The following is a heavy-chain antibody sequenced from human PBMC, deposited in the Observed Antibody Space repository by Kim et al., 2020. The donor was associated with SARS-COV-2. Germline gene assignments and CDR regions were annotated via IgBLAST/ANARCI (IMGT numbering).Heavy chain of an antibody. D-gene: IGHD6-19*01. Sequence: GGSLRLSCAASGFTFSSRAMSWVRQAPGKGPEWVASVNNGGYAYHADSVKGRFTVSRDITRDTLYLQMNSLRAEDTALYFCAKDHPSSGWPAFDSWGQGTLVTVSS. CDR1: GFTFSSRA. CDR3: AKDHPSSGWPAFDS. V-gene: IGHV3-23*01. CDR2: VNNGGYA. J-gene: IGHJ4*02.